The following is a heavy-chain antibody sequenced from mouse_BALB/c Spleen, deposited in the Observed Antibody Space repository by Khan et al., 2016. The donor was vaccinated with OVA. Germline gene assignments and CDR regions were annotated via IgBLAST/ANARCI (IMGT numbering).Heavy chain of an antibody. V-gene: IGHV2-3*01. J-gene: IGHJ4*01. CDR3: ANFDYGYYAVDC. CDR1: GFSLTSYG. Sequence: QMQLEESGPGLVAPSQSLSITCTVSGFSLTSYGVTWVRQPPGKGLEWLGVIWGDGNTNYHSALISRLSISKDNSKSQVFLKLNSLQTDDTTTYYCANFDYGYYAVDCWGQGTSVTVSS. D-gene: IGHD2-4*01. CDR2: IWGDGNT.